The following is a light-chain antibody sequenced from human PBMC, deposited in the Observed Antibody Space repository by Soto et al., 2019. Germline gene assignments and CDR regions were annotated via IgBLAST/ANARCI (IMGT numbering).Light chain of an antibody. Sequence: QSVLTQPASVSASPGQSITISCTAASSDVGSLDLVSWYQQNPGKAPKLLIYEGSKRPSGVSNRFSGSNSGNTASLTISWVQAEDEADYYCCSYAGSVFYVFGTGTKVTV. J-gene: IGLJ1*01. V-gene: IGLV2-23*01. CDR2: EGS. CDR3: CSYAGSVFYV. CDR1: SSDVGSLDL.